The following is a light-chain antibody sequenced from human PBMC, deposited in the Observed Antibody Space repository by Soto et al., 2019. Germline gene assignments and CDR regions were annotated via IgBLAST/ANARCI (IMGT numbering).Light chain of an antibody. Sequence: QSALTQPPSASGSPGQSVTISCTGTSSDVGGYNYVSWYQQHPGRAHKLMIYEVSKRPSGVPDRFSGSKSGNTASLTVSGLQAEDEADYYCCSYAGDSTPYVFGTGTKVTVL. CDR3: CSYAGDSTPYV. CDR1: SSDVGGYNY. J-gene: IGLJ1*01. CDR2: EVS. V-gene: IGLV2-8*01.